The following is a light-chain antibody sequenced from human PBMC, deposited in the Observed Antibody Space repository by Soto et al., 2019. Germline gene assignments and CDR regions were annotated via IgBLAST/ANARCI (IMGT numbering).Light chain of an antibody. CDR3: QQRSSSRIT. J-gene: IGKJ5*01. Sequence: EIVLTQSPATLSLSPGERATLSCRASQSVSSYLAWYQQKPGQAPRLLIYDASNRATGIPARFSGSGSGTVFTPTISRLEPEYLPVYYCQQRSSSRITFGQGTRLEIK. V-gene: IGKV3-11*01. CDR2: DAS. CDR1: QSVSSY.